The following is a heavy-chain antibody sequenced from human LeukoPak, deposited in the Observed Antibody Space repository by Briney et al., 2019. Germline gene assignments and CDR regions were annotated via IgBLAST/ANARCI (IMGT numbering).Heavy chain of an antibody. D-gene: IGHD5-12*01. CDR2: ISAYNGNT. CDR1: GYTFTSYG. V-gene: IGHV1-18*01. J-gene: IGHJ4*02. CDR3: ARHMLSGYDFDY. Sequence: ASVKVSCKASGYTFTSYGISWVRQAPGQGLEWMGWISAYNGNTNYAQKPQGRVTMTTDTSTSTAYMELRSLRSDDTAVYYCARHMLSGYDFDYWGQGTLVTVSS.